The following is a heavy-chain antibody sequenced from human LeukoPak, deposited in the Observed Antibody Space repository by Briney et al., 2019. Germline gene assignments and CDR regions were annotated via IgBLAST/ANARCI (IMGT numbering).Heavy chain of an antibody. CDR3: ARGRWAPRITIFGALYFDY. J-gene: IGHJ4*02. D-gene: IGHD3-3*01. Sequence: PSETLSLTCAVSGGSISSSNWWSWVRQPPGKGLEWIGEIYHSGSTNYNPSLKSRVTISVDKSKNQFSLKLSSVTAADTAVYYCARGRWAPRITIFGALYFDYWGQGTLVTVSS. CDR1: GGSISSSNW. V-gene: IGHV4-4*02. CDR2: IYHSGST.